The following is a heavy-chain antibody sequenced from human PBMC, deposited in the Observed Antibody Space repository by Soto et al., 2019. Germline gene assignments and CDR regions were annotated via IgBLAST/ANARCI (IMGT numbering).Heavy chain of an antibody. CDR3: ARGREAAADYFDF. V-gene: IGHV3-11*05. D-gene: IGHD2-2*01. CDR1: GFTFSDYY. Sequence: QVQLVESGGGLVKPGGSLRLSCAASGFTFSDYYMTWIRQAPGKGLEWVSYISSSTSNTNYADSVKGRFTISRDNAKNSLFLQINSLRAADTAVYYCARGREAAADYFDFWGQATLVTVSS. J-gene: IGHJ4*02. CDR2: ISSSTSNT.